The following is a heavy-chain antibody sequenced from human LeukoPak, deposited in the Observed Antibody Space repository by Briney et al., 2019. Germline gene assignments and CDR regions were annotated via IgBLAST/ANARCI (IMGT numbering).Heavy chain of an antibody. V-gene: IGHV4-4*07. CDR1: GGSISSYY. CDR2: IYTSGST. CDR3: ARVWSTTVENYYYMDV. D-gene: IGHD4-11*01. J-gene: IGHJ6*03. Sequence: SETLSLTCTVSGGSISSYYWSWIRQPAGKGLEWIGRIYTSGSTNYNPSLKSRVTMSVDTSKNQFSLKLSSVTAADTAVYYCARVWSTTVENYYYMDVWGKGTTVTVSS.